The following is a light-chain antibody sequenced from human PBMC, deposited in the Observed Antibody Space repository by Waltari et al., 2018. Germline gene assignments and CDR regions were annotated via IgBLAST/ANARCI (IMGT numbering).Light chain of an antibody. Sequence: FMLTQPHSVSESPGQTVTISCTRSSGSIASTFVQWSQQRPGSAPTTVIYEDNQRPSGVPDRFSGSIDSSSNSASLTISGLKTEDEADYYCQSYDSSNHVVFGGGTKLTVL. J-gene: IGLJ2*01. CDR2: EDN. V-gene: IGLV6-57*03. CDR3: QSYDSSNHVV. CDR1: SGSIASTF.